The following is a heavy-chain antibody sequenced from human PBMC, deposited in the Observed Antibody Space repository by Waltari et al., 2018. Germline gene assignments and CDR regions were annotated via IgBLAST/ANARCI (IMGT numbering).Heavy chain of an antibody. CDR2: ISGSGGST. CDR3: AKPTLGPDLGDY. Sequence: DVQLLESGGGLVQPGGSLRLLCAPAGCTFSIYARTWARQAPGKGLEWVSAISGSGGSTYYADSVKGRFTISRDNSKNTLYLQMNSLRAEDTAVYYCAKPTLGPDLGDYWGQGTLVTVSS. D-gene: IGHD3-3*01. V-gene: IGHV3-23*01. J-gene: IGHJ4*02. CDR1: GCTFSIYA.